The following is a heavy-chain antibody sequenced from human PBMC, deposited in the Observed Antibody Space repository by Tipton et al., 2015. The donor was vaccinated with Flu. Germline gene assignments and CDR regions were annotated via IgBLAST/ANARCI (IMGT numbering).Heavy chain of an antibody. CDR2: VSPKSGDT. Sequence: QSGPEVKKPGASVKVSCQTSGYTFNDYDIIWVRQATGQGLEWVGRVSPKSGDTAYAQKFQGRVTINSDTSTSTVYLELRSLRSEDTAVYYCARPGYSSGWYAGALDFWGQGTLVTVSS. D-gene: IGHD6-19*01. CDR1: GYTFNDYD. J-gene: IGHJ4*02. CDR3: ARPGYSSGWYAGALDF. V-gene: IGHV1-8*01.